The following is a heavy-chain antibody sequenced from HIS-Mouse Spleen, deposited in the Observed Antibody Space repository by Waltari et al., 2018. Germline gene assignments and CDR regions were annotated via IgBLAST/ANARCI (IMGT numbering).Heavy chain of an antibody. CDR3: AREIPYSSSWYDWYFDL. D-gene: IGHD6-13*01. J-gene: IGHJ2*01. CDR1: GRPISSSTYY. V-gene: IGHV4-39*07. CDR2: SYYSGSP. Sequence: QLQESGPGLVTPSAPLSLTCTVSGRPISSSTYYWARTRQPTGRGLEWIGSSYYSGSPYYNPSLKSRVTISVDTSKNQFSLKLSSVTAADTAVYYCAREIPYSSSWYDWYFDLWGRGTLVTVSS.